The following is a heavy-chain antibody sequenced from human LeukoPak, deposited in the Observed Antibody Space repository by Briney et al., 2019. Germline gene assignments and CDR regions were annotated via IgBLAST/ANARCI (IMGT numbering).Heavy chain of an antibody. Sequence: SVKVSCKASGGTFSSYAISWVRQAPGQGLEWMGRIIPILGIANYAQKFQGRVTITADKSTSTAYMELSSLRSDDTAVYYCANTHPYGEDYWGQGTLVTVSS. CDR1: GGTFSSYA. V-gene: IGHV1-69*04. D-gene: IGHD4-17*01. CDR2: IIPILGIA. CDR3: ANTHPYGEDY. J-gene: IGHJ4*02.